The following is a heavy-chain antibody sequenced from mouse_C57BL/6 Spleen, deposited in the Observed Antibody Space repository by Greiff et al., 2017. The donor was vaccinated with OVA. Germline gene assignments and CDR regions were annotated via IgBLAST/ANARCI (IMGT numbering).Heavy chain of an antibody. V-gene: IGHV7-3*01. CDR2: IRNKANGYTT. CDR1: GFTFSDYY. J-gene: IGHJ2*01. CDR3: ARFDPGGFDY. Sequence: EVQVVESGGGLVQPGGSLSLSCAASGFTFSDYYMSWVRQPPGKALEWFGFIRNKANGYTTEYSVSVKGPFTISRDNSQSILYLQMNALRAEDSATYYCARFDPGGFDYWGQGTTLTVSS.